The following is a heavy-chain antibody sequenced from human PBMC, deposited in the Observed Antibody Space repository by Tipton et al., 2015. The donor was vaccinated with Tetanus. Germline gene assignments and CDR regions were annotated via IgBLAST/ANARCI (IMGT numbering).Heavy chain of an antibody. CDR3: ARTYSSGYGMDV. CDR1: GFTFSGYA. CDR2: ISGRGGTT. Sequence: SGFTFSGYAMAWVRQAPGKGLECVSSISGRGGTTSYADSVKGRFSISRDNAQNTLNLQMNSLRGEDTAVYYCARTYSSGYGMDVWGQGTTVIVSS. D-gene: IGHD6-19*01. V-gene: IGHV3-23*01. J-gene: IGHJ6*02.